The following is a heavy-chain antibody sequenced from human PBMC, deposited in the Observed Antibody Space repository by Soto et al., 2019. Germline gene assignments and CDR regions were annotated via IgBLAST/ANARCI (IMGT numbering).Heavy chain of an antibody. CDR2: IFYSGST. CDR3: ARQPTTGDTDLWFDP. CDR1: GGSISTSRSY. Sequence: QLQLLESGPGLVKASETLSLTCSVSGGSISTSRSYWAWIRQPPGKGLEWLANIFYSGSTFYNPSLACRVSVSVDTSKNEFSLKLRSVTAAGSAVYYCARQPTTGDTDLWFDPWGQGTLVTVSS. D-gene: IGHD2-21*01. V-gene: IGHV4-39*01. J-gene: IGHJ5*02.